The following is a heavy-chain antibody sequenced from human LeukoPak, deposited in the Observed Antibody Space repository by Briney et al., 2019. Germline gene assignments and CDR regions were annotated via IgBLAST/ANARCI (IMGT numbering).Heavy chain of an antibody. J-gene: IGHJ4*02. V-gene: IGHV3-11*04. Sequence: GGSLRLSCAASGFTFSDYYMSWIRQAPGKGLEWVSYISSSGSTIYYADSVKGRFTISRDNAKNSLHLQMNSLRAEDTAVYYCARVLMTPHFDYWGQGTLVTVSS. CDR2: ISSSGSTI. CDR1: GFTFSDYY. D-gene: IGHD3-16*01. CDR3: ARVLMTPHFDY.